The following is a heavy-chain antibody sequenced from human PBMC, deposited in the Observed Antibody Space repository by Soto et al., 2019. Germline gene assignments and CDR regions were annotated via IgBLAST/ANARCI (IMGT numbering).Heavy chain of an antibody. CDR2: ITGSDGRT. CDR1: EFTFKNYA. D-gene: IGHD3-22*01. CDR3: AKATYDTTFYTSSLDN. Sequence: VQLLESGGGLVHPGGSLRLSCAASEFTFKNYAMTWVRQAPGKGLEWVSLITGSDGRTYYADSVKGRFTISRDNSKNTLSLQMDSLRPEDTALYYCAKATYDTTFYTSSLDNWGQGTLVTVSS. V-gene: IGHV3-23*01. J-gene: IGHJ4*02.